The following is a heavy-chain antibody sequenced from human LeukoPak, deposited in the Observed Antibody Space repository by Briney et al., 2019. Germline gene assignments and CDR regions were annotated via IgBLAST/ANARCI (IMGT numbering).Heavy chain of an antibody. V-gene: IGHV3-7*01. CDR3: VNEYYDY. J-gene: IGHJ4*02. Sequence: PGGSLRLSCAASGFTFSNYRMTWVRQAPGKGLEWVANIKQDGSEKDYVDSVKGRFTISRDNAKNLLYLQMTSLRAEDTALYYCVNEYYDYWGQGTLVTVSS. CDR1: GFTFSNYR. CDR2: IKQDGSEK. D-gene: IGHD3-10*01.